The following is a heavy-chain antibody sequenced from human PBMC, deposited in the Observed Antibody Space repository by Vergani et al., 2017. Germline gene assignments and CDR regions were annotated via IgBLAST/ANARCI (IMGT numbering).Heavy chain of an antibody. V-gene: IGHV4-30-2*01. J-gene: IGHJ4*02. CDR1: GGSISSGGYS. Sequence: QLQLQESGSGLVKPSQTLSLTCAVSGGSISSGGYSWSWIRQPPGKGLEWIGYIYHSGSTYYNPSLKRRVTISVDRSKNQFSLKLSSVTAADTAVYYCASRLFWSGYVFDYWGQGTLVTVSS. D-gene: IGHD3-3*01. CDR2: IYHSGST. CDR3: ASRLFWSGYVFDY.